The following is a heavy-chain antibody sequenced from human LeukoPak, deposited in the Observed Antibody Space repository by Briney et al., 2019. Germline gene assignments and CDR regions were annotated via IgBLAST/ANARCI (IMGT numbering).Heavy chain of an antibody. Sequence: GGSLRLSCAASGFTFSSYAMSWVRQAPGMGLEWVSGIGASGGGTYYADSVKGRFTISRDNSKNTLYLQMNSLRAEDTAVYYSARDIFDPWGQGTLVTVSS. CDR1: GFTFSSYA. D-gene: IGHD2-15*01. V-gene: IGHV3-23*01. J-gene: IGHJ5*02. CDR2: IGASGGGT. CDR3: ARDIFDP.